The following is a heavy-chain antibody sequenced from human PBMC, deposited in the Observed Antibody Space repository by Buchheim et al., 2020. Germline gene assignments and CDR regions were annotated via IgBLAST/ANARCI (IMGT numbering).Heavy chain of an antibody. Sequence: QVQLVESGGGVVQPGRSLRLSCAASGFIFSNFGMHWVRRAPGKGLEWVAVISYDGSVDYYAASVKGRFTISRDNSKNTMGLQMNSLRPEDTAVYYCTKEPLVNTGYYYPHWGQGTL. V-gene: IGHV3-30*18. D-gene: IGHD2/OR15-2a*01. CDR1: GFIFSNFG. J-gene: IGHJ4*02. CDR3: TKEPLVNTGYYYPH. CDR2: ISYDGSVD.